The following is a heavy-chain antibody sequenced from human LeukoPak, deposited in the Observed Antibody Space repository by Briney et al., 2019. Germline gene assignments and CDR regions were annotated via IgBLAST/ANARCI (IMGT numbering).Heavy chain of an antibody. CDR3: ARDTEDVSHGRGFFDY. Sequence: GRSLRLSCAASGFTFSSYAMHWVRQAPGKGLEWVAVISYDGSNKYYADSVKGRFTISRDNSKNTLYLQMNSLRAEDTAVYYCARDTEDVSHGRGFFDYWGQGTLVTVSS. V-gene: IGHV3-30-3*01. J-gene: IGHJ4*02. CDR2: ISYDGSNK. CDR1: GFTFSSYA. D-gene: IGHD1-26*01.